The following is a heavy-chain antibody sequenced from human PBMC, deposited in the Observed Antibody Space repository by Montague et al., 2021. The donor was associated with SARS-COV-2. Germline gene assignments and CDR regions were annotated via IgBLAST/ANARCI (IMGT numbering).Heavy chain of an antibody. Sequence: SETLSLTCDVSGGSISNYYWSWIRQSPGKGLQWIGYIFYTGSKKYNPSLKTRVSMSLDAPKNHFSLKLKAVTAADTAVYYCARAQNTCFIANCVNYFDLWGLGALVTVSS. J-gene: IGHJ4*02. CDR3: ARAQNTCFIANCVNYFDL. CDR1: GGSISNYY. D-gene: IGHD1-1*01. V-gene: IGHV4-59*01. CDR2: IFYTGSK.